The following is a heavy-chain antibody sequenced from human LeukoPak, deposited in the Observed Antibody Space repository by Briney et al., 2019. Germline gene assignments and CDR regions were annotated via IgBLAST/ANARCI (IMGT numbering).Heavy chain of an antibody. J-gene: IGHJ4*02. V-gene: IGHV3-7*01. Sequence: GGSLGLSCVASRFTFSNYWMSWVRQAPGKGLEWVANINQDGSKKRYADSMKGRFTISRDNAKESLYLQLNSLRAEDTAVYYCAKWGPYCVGDYCPALDSWGQGTLVTVSS. CDR2: INQDGSKK. CDR1: RFTFSNYW. D-gene: IGHD2-21*02. CDR3: AKWGPYCVGDYCPALDS.